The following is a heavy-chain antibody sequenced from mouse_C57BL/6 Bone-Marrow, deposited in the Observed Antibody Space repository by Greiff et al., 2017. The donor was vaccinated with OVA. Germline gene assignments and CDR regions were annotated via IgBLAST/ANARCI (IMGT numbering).Heavy chain of an antibody. V-gene: IGHV1-81*01. Sequence: VQLQQSGAELARPGASVKLSCKASGYTFTSYGISWVKQRTGQGLEWIGEIYPRSGNTYYNEKFKGKATLTADKSSSTAYMELRSLTSEDSAVYFCARLDEGYTYWYFDVWGTGTTVTVSS. CDR2: IYPRSGNT. J-gene: IGHJ1*03. CDR1: GYTFTSYG. D-gene: IGHD2-3*01. CDR3: ARLDEGYTYWYFDV.